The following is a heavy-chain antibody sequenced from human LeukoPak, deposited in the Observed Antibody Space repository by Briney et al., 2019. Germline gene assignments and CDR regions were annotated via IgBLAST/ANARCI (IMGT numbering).Heavy chain of an antibody. V-gene: IGHV3-21*01. Sequence: GGSLSLSCAASGFTFSSYSMNWVRQAPGKGLEWVSSISSSSSYIYYADSVKGRFTISRDNAKNSLYLQMNSLRAEDTAVYYCARDGIAVAGFDYWGQGTLVTVSS. CDR1: GFTFSSYS. J-gene: IGHJ4*02. CDR3: ARDGIAVAGFDY. CDR2: ISSSSSYI. D-gene: IGHD6-19*01.